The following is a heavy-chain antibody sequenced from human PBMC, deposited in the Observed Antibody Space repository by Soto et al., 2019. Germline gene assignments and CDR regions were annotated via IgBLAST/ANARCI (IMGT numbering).Heavy chain of an antibody. CDR3: ARAPKVSGSSQTRPDF. J-gene: IGHJ4*02. CDR2: IYNTGSA. D-gene: IGHD6-6*01. Sequence: SETLSLTCSVSGGSISSGGYYWSWVRQYPGKGLEWIGYIYNTGSAYYSPSLKSRVSISIDTSKKQFSLNLASVSAADTAVYYCARAPKVSGSSQTRPDFWGQGTLVTVSS. CDR1: GGSISSGGYY. V-gene: IGHV4-31*03.